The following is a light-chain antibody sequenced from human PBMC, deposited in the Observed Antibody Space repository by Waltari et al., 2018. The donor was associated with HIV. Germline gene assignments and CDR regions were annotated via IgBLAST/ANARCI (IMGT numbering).Light chain of an antibody. CDR1: QSISSW. V-gene: IGKV1-5*03. CDR3: QHYNGYSQT. J-gene: IGKJ1*01. Sequence: STLSASVGDRVTITCRASQSISSWLAWYQQKPGKAPKLLIYKASSLESGVPSSFSGSGSGTEFTLTISSLQADDFATYYCQHYNGYSQTFGQGTKVEIK. CDR2: KAS.